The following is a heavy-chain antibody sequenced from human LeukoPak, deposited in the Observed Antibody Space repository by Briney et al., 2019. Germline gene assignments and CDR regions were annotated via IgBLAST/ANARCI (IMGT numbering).Heavy chain of an antibody. J-gene: IGHJ5*02. CDR2: IYYSGST. Sequence: SETLSLTCTVSGGSISSSSDYWGWIRQPPGKGLEWIGSIYYSGSTYYNPSLKSRVTISVDTSKNQFSLKLSSVTAADTAVYYCARIANWFDPWGQGTLVTVSS. V-gene: IGHV4-39*01. CDR1: GGSISSSSDY. CDR3: ARIANWFDP.